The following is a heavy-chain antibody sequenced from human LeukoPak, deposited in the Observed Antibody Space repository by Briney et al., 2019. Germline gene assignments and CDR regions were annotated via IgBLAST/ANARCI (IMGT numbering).Heavy chain of an antibody. CDR2: ISAYNGNT. Sequence: VASVKVSCKASGYTFTSYGISWVRQAPGQGLEWMGWISAYNGNTNYAQKLQGRVTMTTDTSTSTAYMELRSLRSDDTAMYYCARQGSGFAPKYYFYMDVWGKGTTVTVSS. CDR3: ARQGSGFAPKYYFYMDV. D-gene: IGHD3-10*01. J-gene: IGHJ6*03. CDR1: GYTFTSYG. V-gene: IGHV1-18*01.